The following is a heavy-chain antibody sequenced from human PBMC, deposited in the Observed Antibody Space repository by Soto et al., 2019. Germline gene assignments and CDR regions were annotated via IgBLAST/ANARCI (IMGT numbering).Heavy chain of an antibody. CDR1: GGSLSAYY. Sequence: SSETLSLTCAVYGGSLSAYYWSWIRQSPGKGLEWIGEMHPSGYTDYNPSLKSRITISVDTSKNQFSLRLTFVTAADTAVYYCARGRDEYKLGNVWGHGTTVTVSS. CDR3: ARGRDEYKLGNV. J-gene: IGHJ6*02. D-gene: IGHD1-1*01. CDR2: MHPSGYT. V-gene: IGHV4-34*01.